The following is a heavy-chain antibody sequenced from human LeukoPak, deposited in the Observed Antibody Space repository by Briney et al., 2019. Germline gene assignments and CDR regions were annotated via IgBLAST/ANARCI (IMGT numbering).Heavy chain of an antibody. J-gene: IGHJ5*02. CDR3: ARRIMDCSGGSCYSVQDWFDP. CDR1: GYSFTSYW. D-gene: IGHD2-15*01. V-gene: IGHV5-51*01. CDR2: IYPGDSDT. Sequence: GESLKISCKGSGYSFTSYWIGWVRQMPGKGLEWMGIIYPGDSDTRYSPSFQGQVTISADKSISTAYLQWSSLKASDTAMYYCARRIMDCSGGSCYSVQDWFDPWGQGTLVTVSS.